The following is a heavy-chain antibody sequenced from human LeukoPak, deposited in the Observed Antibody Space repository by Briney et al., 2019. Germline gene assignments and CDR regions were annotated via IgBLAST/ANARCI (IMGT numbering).Heavy chain of an antibody. CDR2: ISGSGGST. CDR1: GFTFSSYA. D-gene: IGHD3-22*01. J-gene: IGHJ4*02. V-gene: IGHV3-23*01. Sequence: GGSLRLSCAASGFTFSSYAMSWVRQAPGKGLEWVSAISGSGGSTYYADSVKGRFTISRDNSKNTLYLQMNSLRAEDTAVYYCAKSPFYDSSGQAFDYWGQGTLVTVSS. CDR3: AKSPFYDSSGQAFDY.